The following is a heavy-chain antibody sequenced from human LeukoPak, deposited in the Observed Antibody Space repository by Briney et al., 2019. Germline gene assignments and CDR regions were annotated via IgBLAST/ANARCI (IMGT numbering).Heavy chain of an antibody. CDR1: GFSFSSYS. D-gene: IGHD1-26*01. CDR3: ARDRGTGAPLDY. Sequence: GGSLRLSCAASGFSFSSYSINWVRQAPGKGLEWVSSISSRNTYIYYADSVKGRFTISRDNAKNSLYLQMNSLRAEDTAVYYCARDRGTGAPLDYWGQGTLVTVSS. J-gene: IGHJ4*02. V-gene: IGHV3-21*01. CDR2: ISSRNTYI.